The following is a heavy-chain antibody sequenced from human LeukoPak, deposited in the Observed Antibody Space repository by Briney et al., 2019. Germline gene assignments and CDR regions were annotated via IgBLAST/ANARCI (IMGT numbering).Heavy chain of an antibody. Sequence: SVKVSCKASGGTFSSYAISWVRQAPGQGLEWMGRIIPIFGTANYAQKFQGRVTITTDESTSTAYMELSSLRSEDTAVYYCARPIAAAGNDAFDIWGQGAMVTVSS. CDR2: IIPIFGTA. CDR1: GGTFSSYA. D-gene: IGHD6-13*01. CDR3: ARPIAAAGNDAFDI. J-gene: IGHJ3*02. V-gene: IGHV1-69*05.